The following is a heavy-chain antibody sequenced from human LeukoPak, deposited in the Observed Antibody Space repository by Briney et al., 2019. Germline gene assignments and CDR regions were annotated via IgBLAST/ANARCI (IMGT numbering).Heavy chain of an antibody. D-gene: IGHD2-21*01. J-gene: IGHJ4*02. Sequence: GGSLRLSCAASGFTFSSYGMHWVRQAPGKGLEWVAFIRYDGRNKYYADSVKGRFTVSRDNSKNSLYLQMNNLRAEDTAVYYCARDATRGGDFDFWGQGTLVTVSS. CDR2: IRYDGRNK. CDR3: ARDATRGGDFDF. CDR1: GFTFSSYG. V-gene: IGHV3-30*02.